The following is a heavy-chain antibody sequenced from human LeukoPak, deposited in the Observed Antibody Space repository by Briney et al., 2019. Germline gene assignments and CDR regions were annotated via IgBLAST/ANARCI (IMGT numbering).Heavy chain of an antibody. CDR1: GGSISSSSYY. D-gene: IGHD6-13*01. CDR2: FYYSGST. CDR3: ARLRMAAAGRGTIDY. J-gene: IGHJ4*02. Sequence: PSETLSLTCTVSGGSISSSSYYWGWIRQPPGKGLEWIGSFYYSGSTYYNPSLKSRDTISVDTSKNQFSLKLSSVTAADTAVYYCARLRMAAAGRGTIDYWGQGTLVTVSS. V-gene: IGHV4-39*01.